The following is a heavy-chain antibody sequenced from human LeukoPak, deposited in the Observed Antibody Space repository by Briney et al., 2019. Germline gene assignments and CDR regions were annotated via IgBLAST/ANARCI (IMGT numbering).Heavy chain of an antibody. CDR2: IYYSGST. CDR3: ARQQASRFVVVIAIPFSDAFDI. V-gene: IGHV4-39*01. D-gene: IGHD2-21*01. Sequence: PSETLSLTCTVSGGSISSSSYYWGWIRQPPGKGLEWIGSIYYSGSTYYNPSLKSRVTISVDTSKNQFSLKLSSVTAADTAVYYCARQQASRFVVVIAIPFSDAFDIWGQGTMVTVSS. J-gene: IGHJ3*02. CDR1: GGSISSSSYY.